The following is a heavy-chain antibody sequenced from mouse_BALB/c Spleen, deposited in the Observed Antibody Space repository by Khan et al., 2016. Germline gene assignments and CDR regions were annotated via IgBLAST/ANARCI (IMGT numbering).Heavy chain of an antibody. CDR3: ARSGDGYDY. CDR2: INPSTGYT. Sequence: QVQLKQSGAELAKPGASVKMSCKASGYTFTSYWMHWVKQRPGQGLEWIGYINPSTGYTEYNQKFKDKATLTADKYSSTAYMQLSSLTSEDSAVYYCARSGDGYDYWGQGTTLTVSS. V-gene: IGHV1-7*01. J-gene: IGHJ2*01. CDR1: GYTFTSYW. D-gene: IGHD2-3*01.